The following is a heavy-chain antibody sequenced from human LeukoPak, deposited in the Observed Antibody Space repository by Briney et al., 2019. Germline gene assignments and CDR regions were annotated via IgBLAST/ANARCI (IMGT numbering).Heavy chain of an antibody. CDR3: ARVRVDLWFGELFQPYWYGMDV. Sequence: ASVKVSCKASGYTFTSYDINWVRQATGQGLEWMGWMNPNSGNTGYAQKFQGRVTMTRNTSISTAYMELSSLRSEDTAVYYCARVRVDLWFGELFQPYWYGMDVWGQGTTVTVSS. CDR2: MNPNSGNT. CDR1: GYTFTSYD. V-gene: IGHV1-8*01. D-gene: IGHD3-10*01. J-gene: IGHJ6*02.